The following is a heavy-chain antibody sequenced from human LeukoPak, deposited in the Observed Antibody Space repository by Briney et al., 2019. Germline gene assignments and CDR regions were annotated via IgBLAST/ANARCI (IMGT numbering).Heavy chain of an antibody. CDR1: GFTFRSYS. CDR2: ISSSSSYI. CDR3: ARVPYYDILTGYQSDY. J-gene: IGHJ4*02. Sequence: PGGSLRLSCAASGFTFRSYSMNWVRQAPGEGLEWVSSISSSSSYIYYADSVKGRFTISRDNAKNSLYLQMNSLRAEDTAMYYCARVPYYDILTGYQSDYWGQGTLVTVSS. D-gene: IGHD3-9*01. V-gene: IGHV3-21*01.